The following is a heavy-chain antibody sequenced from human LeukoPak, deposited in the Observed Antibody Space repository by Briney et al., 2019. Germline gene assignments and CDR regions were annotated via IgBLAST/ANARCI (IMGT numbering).Heavy chain of an antibody. J-gene: IGHJ5*02. D-gene: IGHD3-22*01. Sequence: ASVKVSCKASGYTFTSYAMNWVRQAPGQGLEWMGWINTNTGNPTYAQAFTGRFVFSLDTSVTTAYLEISSLKTEDTAVYYCAREGGWGPDRTMIINNWFDPWGQGTLVTVSS. V-gene: IGHV7-4-1*02. CDR1: GYTFTSYA. CDR3: AREGGWGPDRTMIINNWFDP. CDR2: INTNTGNP.